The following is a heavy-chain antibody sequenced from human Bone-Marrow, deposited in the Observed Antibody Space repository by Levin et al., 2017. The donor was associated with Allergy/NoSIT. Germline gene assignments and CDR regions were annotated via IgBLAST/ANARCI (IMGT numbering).Heavy chain of an antibody. CDR2: IYYSGST. CDR1: GGSISSYY. J-gene: IGHJ4*02. V-gene: IGHV4-59*01. Sequence: SETLSLTCTVSGGSISSYYWSWIRQPPGKGLEWIGYIYYSGSTNYNPSLKSRVTISVDTSKNQFSLKLSSVTAADTAVYYCARSRLVSPFDYWGQGTLVTVSS. CDR3: ARSRLVSPFDY. D-gene: IGHD6-19*01.